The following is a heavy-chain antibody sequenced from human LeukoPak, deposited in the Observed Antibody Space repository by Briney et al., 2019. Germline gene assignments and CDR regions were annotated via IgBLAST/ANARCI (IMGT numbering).Heavy chain of an antibody. CDR1: GGSISSYY. J-gene: IGHJ4*02. Sequence: SETLSLTCTVSGGSISSYYWSWIRQPPGKGLEWIGYIYYSGSTNYNPSLKSRVTISVDTSRNQFSLKLSSVTAADTAVYYCARAVAGTYFDYWGQGTLVTVSS. D-gene: IGHD6-19*01. CDR2: IYYSGST. CDR3: ARAVAGTYFDY. V-gene: IGHV4-59*08.